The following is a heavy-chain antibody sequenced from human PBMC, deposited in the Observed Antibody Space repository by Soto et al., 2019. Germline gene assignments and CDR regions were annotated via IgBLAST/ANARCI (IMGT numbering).Heavy chain of an antibody. CDR3: ARVTTPYYFDY. CDR1: GGSISSGGYS. D-gene: IGHD4-4*01. J-gene: IGHJ4*02. Sequence: QLQLQESGSGLVKPSQTLSLTCAVSGGSISSGGYSWSWIRQPPGKGLEWIGYIYHSGSTYYNPSLQSRVTIPVDRSKNQFSLKLSSVTAADTAVYYCARVTTPYYFDYWRQGTLVTVSS. CDR2: IYHSGST. V-gene: IGHV4-30-2*01.